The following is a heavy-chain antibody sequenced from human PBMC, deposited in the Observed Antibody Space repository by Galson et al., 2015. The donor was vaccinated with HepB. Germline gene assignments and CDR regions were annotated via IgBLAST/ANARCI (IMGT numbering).Heavy chain of an antibody. V-gene: IGHV1-24*01. Sequence: SVKVSCKVSGYTLTELSMHWVRQAPGKGLEWMGGFDPEDGETIYAQKFQGRVTMTEDTSTDTAYMELSSLRSEDTAVYYCATVRGYYGSGSYYGLFDYWGQGTLVTVSS. CDR2: FDPEDGET. CDR3: ATVRGYYGSGSYYGLFDY. D-gene: IGHD3-10*01. CDR1: GYTLTELS. J-gene: IGHJ4*02.